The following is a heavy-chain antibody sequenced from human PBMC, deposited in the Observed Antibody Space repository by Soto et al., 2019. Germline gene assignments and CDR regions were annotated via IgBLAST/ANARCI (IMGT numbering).Heavy chain of an antibody. CDR2: ISSNGGST. Sequence: GGSLRLSCSASGFTFSSCAMHWVRQAPGKGLEYVSAISSNGGSTYYADSVKGRFTISRDNSKNTLYLQMSSLRAEDTAVYYCTSSSWSGASGYYYGMDVWGQGTTVTVSS. V-gene: IGHV3-64D*06. CDR1: GFTFSSCA. J-gene: IGHJ6*02. CDR3: TSSSWSGASGYYYGMDV. D-gene: IGHD6-13*01.